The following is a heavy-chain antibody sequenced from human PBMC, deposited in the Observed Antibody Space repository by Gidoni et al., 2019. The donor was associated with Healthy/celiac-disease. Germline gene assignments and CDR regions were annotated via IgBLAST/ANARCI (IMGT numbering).Heavy chain of an antibody. V-gene: IGHV1-3*01. CDR1: GYTFTTYT. CDR3: ARGPFYCSGGNCYSDWFDP. D-gene: IGHD2-15*01. CDR2: INAGNGKT. J-gene: IGHJ5*02. Sequence: QVQLVQSGAAVKKPGASVKVSCKASGYTFTTYTMHWVRQAPGQRLEWMGWINAGNGKTQYSQKFQGRATITRDTSASTAYMELSILRSEDTAVYYCARGPFYCSGGNCYSDWFDPWGQGTLVTVSS.